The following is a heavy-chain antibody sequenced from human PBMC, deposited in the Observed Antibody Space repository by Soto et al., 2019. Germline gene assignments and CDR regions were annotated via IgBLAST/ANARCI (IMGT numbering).Heavy chain of an antibody. CDR2: ISSSSSYI. V-gene: IGHV3-21*01. D-gene: IGHD6-6*01. CDR1: GFTFSSYS. J-gene: IGHJ4*02. Sequence: GGSLRLSCAASGFTFSSYSMNWVRQAPGKGLEWVSSISSSSSYIYYADSVKGRFTISRDNAKNSLYLQMNSLRAEDTAVYSCARDDGSSSSFFDYWGQGTLVTVSS. CDR3: ARDDGSSSSFFDY.